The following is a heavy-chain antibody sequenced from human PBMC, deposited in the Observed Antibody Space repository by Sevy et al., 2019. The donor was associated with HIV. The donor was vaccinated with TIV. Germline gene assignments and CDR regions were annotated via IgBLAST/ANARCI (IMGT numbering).Heavy chain of an antibody. CDR1: GGSISSYY. CDR2: IYYSGST. D-gene: IGHD3-22*01. CDR3: ASGGRHYYDSSGYYEFGTFDY. Sequence: SETLSLTCTVSGGSISSYYWSWIRQPPGKGLEWIGYIYYSGSTNYNPSLKSRVTISVDTSKNQFSLKLSSVTAAGTAVYYCASGGRHYYDSSGYYEFGTFDYWGQGTLVTVSS. V-gene: IGHV4-59*01. J-gene: IGHJ4*02.